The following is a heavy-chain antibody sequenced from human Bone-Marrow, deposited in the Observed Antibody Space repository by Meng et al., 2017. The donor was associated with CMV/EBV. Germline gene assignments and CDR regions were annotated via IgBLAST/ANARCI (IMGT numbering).Heavy chain of an antibody. CDR2: INPSGGST. CDR1: GYTFTSYY. CDR3: ARSLGGCSSTSCLDYYYGMDV. Sequence: ASVKVSCKASGYTFTSYYMHWVRQAPGQGLEWMGIINPSGGSTSYAQKFQGRVTMTRDTSTSTAYMELSSLRSEDTAVYYCARSLGGCSSTSCLDYYYGMDVWGQGTTVTVSS. D-gene: IGHD2-2*01. V-gene: IGHV1-46*01. J-gene: IGHJ6*02.